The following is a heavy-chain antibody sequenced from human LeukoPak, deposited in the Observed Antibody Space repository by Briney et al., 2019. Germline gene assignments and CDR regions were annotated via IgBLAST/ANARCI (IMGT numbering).Heavy chain of an antibody. Sequence: GGSLRLSCAASGFTFSSYSMNWVRQAPGKGLEWVGFIRSKAYGGTTEYAASVKGRFTISRDDSKSIAYLQMNSLKTEDTAVYYCTRGVGYYGSGSSTRGNWFDPWGQGTLVTVSS. CDR2: IRSKAYGGTT. CDR3: TRGVGYYGSGSSTRGNWFDP. V-gene: IGHV3-49*04. CDR1: GFTFSSYS. D-gene: IGHD3-10*01. J-gene: IGHJ5*02.